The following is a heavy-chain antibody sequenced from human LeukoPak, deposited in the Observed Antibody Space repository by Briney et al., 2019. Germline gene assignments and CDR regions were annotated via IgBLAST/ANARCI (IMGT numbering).Heavy chain of an antibody. CDR1: GYTFTGYY. J-gene: IGHJ3*02. CDR3: ANPPTDGGNGDAFDI. Sequence: ASVKVSCKASGYTFTGYYMHWVRQAPGQGLEWMGGIIPIFGTANYAQKFQGRVTITTDESTSTAYMELSSLRSEDTAVYYCANPPTDGGNGDAFDIWGQGTMVTVSS. V-gene: IGHV1-69*05. D-gene: IGHD4-23*01. CDR2: IIPIFGTA.